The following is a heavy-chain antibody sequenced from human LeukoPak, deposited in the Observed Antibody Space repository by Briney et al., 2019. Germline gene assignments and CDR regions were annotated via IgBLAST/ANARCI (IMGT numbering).Heavy chain of an antibody. J-gene: IGHJ4*02. CDR2: IYYSGST. D-gene: IGHD2-8*02. CDR3: AREVCTGGTCYFDY. Sequence: SETLSLTCTVSGGSISSSSYYWGWIRQPPGKGLEWIGSIYYSGSTYYNPSLKSRVTISVDTSKNQFSLKLSSVTAADTAVYYCAREVCTGGTCYFDYWGQGTLVTVSS. CDR1: GGSISSSSYY. V-gene: IGHV4-39*07.